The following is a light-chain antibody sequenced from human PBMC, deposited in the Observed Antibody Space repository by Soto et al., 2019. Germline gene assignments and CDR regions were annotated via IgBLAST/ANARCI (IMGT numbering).Light chain of an antibody. CDR1: QSVSSN. CDR2: GAS. CDR3: QQYNNWSPQT. V-gene: IGKV3-15*01. J-gene: IGKJ1*01. Sequence: EIVMTQSPATLSVSPGERATLSCRASQSVSSNLAWYQQKPGQAPRLLIYGASTRATGIPARFSGSRSGTEFTLTIGSLQSEDFAVYYCQQYNNWSPQTFGQGTKVEIK.